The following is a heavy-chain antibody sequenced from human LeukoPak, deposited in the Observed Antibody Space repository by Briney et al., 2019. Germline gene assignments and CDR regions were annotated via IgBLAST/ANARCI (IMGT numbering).Heavy chain of an antibody. CDR1: GFTFSTYA. Sequence: GGSLRLSCAASGFTFSTYAMHWVRQAPGKGLEWVAVISYDGSSKYYADSVKGRFTISRDNSKNTLYLQMNSLRAEDTAVYYCAKVRRLAYYDSSGYIDYWGQGTLVTVSS. CDR3: AKVRRLAYYDSSGYIDY. J-gene: IGHJ4*02. D-gene: IGHD3-22*01. CDR2: ISYDGSSK. V-gene: IGHV3-30*04.